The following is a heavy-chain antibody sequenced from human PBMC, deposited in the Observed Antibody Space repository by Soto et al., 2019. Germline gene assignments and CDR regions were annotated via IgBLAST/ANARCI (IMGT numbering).Heavy chain of an antibody. Sequence: EVRLEEAGGGFVQPGGSLRVSCSGSGFIFSSFWMHWVRQGPGKGLEWVSRINGDGASPAYAESVKGRFSISRDNVKNTLHLQMNSLGVDDPAVYFCAREGSLGLDVWGRGTTVTVSS. CDR2: INGDGASP. CDR1: GFIFSSFW. CDR3: AREGSLGLDV. V-gene: IGHV3-74*03. J-gene: IGHJ6*02. D-gene: IGHD3-10*01.